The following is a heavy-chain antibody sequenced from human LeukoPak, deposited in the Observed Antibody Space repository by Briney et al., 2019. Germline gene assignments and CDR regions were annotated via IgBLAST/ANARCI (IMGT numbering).Heavy chain of an antibody. Sequence: GRSLRLSCAASGFTFSSYGMHWVRQAPGKGLEWVAVIWYDGSNKYYADSVKGRFTISRDNSKNTLYLQMNSLRAEDTAVYYCAKDSGVLYCYMDVWGKGTTVTVSS. V-gene: IGHV3-33*06. CDR2: IWYDGSNK. CDR1: GFTFSSYG. D-gene: IGHD2-8*01. J-gene: IGHJ6*03. CDR3: AKDSGVLYCYMDV.